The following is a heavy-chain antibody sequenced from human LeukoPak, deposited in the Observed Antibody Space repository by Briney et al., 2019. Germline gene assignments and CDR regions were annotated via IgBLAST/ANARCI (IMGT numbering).Heavy chain of an antibody. CDR2: IYYSGST. CDR3: AARGYSYGYIPY. J-gene: IGHJ4*02. CDR1: GGSISSGGYY. D-gene: IGHD5-18*01. V-gene: IGHV4-31*03. Sequence: SETLSLTCTVSGGSISSGGYYWSWIRQHPGKGLEWIGYIYYSGSTYYNPSLKSRVTISVDTSKNQFSLKLSSATAADTAVYYCAARGYSYGYIPYWGQGTLVTVSS.